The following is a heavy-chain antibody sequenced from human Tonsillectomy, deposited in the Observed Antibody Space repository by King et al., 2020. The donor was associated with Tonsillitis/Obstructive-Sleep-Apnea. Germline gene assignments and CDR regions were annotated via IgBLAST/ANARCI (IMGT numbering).Heavy chain of an antibody. J-gene: IGHJ4*02. V-gene: IGHV1-46*01. CDR2: INPSGGST. CDR1: GYTFTSYY. D-gene: IGHD6-13*01. Sequence: VQLVESGAEVKKPGASVNVACKASGYTFTSYYMHWVRQAPGQGLDWMGIINPSGGSTSYAQKFQGRVTMTRATSTSTVYMELSSLRSEDTAVYYCAREARIAAAGVDYWGQGTLVTVSS. CDR3: AREARIAAAGVDY.